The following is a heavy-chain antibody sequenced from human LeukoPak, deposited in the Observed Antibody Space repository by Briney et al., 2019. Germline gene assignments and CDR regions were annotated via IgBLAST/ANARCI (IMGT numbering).Heavy chain of an antibody. CDR3: ARAGNIAPVAFDY. Sequence: GGSLRLSCAASGFTFSDYYMSWIRQAPGKGLEWVSYISSSGSTIYYADSAKGRFTISRDNAKNSLYLQMNSLRAEDTAVYYCARAGNIAPVAFDYWGQGTLVTVSS. D-gene: IGHD6-13*01. CDR2: ISSSGSTI. J-gene: IGHJ4*02. CDR1: GFTFSDYY. V-gene: IGHV3-11*01.